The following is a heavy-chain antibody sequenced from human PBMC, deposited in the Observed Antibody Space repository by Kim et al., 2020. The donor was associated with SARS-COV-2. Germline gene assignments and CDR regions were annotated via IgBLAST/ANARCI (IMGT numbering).Heavy chain of an antibody. CDR2: ISNDGTKK. D-gene: IGHD5-12*01. Sequence: GGSLRLSCAASGFTFSSYGMHWVRQAPGKGLEWVAAISNDGTKKYYTDSVKDRFTISRDNSKNTLYLQMNSLRAEDTAVYYCAKVDYSGYDFWYFDFWGQGTLVTVSS. CDR1: GFTFSSYG. CDR3: AKVDYSGYDFWYFDF. V-gene: IGHV3-30*18. J-gene: IGHJ4*02.